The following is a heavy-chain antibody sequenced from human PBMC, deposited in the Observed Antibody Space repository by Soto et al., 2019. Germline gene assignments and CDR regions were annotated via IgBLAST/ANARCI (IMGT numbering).Heavy chain of an antibody. CDR2: INHSGST. D-gene: IGHD2-21*02. CDR3: VRSWSAAVTATDAFDI. Sequence: SETLSLTCAVYCGSFSGYYWSWIRQPPGKGLEWIGEINHSGSTNYNPSLKSRVTISVDTSKNQLSLKLSSVTAADTAVYYCVRSWSAAVTATDAFDIWGQGTMVTVSS. J-gene: IGHJ3*02. V-gene: IGHV4-34*01. CDR1: CGSFSGYY.